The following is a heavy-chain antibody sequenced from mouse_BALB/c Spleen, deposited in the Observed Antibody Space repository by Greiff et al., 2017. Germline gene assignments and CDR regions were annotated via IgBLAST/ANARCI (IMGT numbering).Heavy chain of an antibody. D-gene: IGHD6-1*01. CDR2: ISDGGSYT. V-gene: IGHV5-4*02. CDR1: GFTFSDYY. J-gene: IGHJ3*01. CDR3: ARDQPVAY. Sequence: EVKLVESGGGLVKPGGSLKLSCAASGFTFSDYYMYWVRQTPEKRLEWVATISDGGSYTYYPDSVKGRFTISRDNAKNNLYLQMSSLKSEDTAMYYCARDQPVAYWGQGTLVTVSA.